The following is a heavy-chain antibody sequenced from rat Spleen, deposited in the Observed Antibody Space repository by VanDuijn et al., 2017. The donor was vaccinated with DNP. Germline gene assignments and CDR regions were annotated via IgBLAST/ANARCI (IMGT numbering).Heavy chain of an antibody. V-gene: IGHV5-58*01. CDR1: GFTFSSYW. CDR2: INTDGSST. J-gene: IGHJ4*01. D-gene: IGHD1-11*01. CDR3: TTFEGRDA. Sequence: EVQRVETGGGLVQPGRSLKLSCVVSGFTFSSYWMVWIRQAPGKGLEWVASINTDGSSTHYIDSVKGRFTISRDNAENTVYLQMDSLRSEETATYYCTTFEGRDAWGQGTSVTVSS.